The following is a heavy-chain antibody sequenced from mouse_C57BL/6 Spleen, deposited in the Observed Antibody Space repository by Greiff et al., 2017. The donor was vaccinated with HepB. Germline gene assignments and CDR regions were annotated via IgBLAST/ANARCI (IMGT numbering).Heavy chain of an antibody. Sequence: EVKLMESGGGLVQPKGSLKLSCAASGFSFNTYAMNWVRQAPGKGLEWVARIRSKSNNYATYYADSVKDRFTISRDDSESMLYLQMNNLKTEDTAMYYCVSYYDYDSYYYAMDYWGQGTSVTVSS. J-gene: IGHJ4*01. CDR3: VSYYDYDSYYYAMDY. D-gene: IGHD2-4*01. V-gene: IGHV10-1*01. CDR2: IRSKSNNYAT. CDR1: GFSFNTYA.